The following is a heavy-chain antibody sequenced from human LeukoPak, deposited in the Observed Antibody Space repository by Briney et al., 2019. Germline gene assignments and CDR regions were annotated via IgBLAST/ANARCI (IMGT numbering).Heavy chain of an antibody. CDR2: IRSKAYGGTT. J-gene: IGHJ6*02. V-gene: IGHV3-49*04. Sequence: GGSLRLSCTASGFTFGDYAMAWVRQAPGKGLEWVGFIRSKAYGGTTEYAASVKGRFSISGDDSKNIAYLQMNSLKTEDTAVYYCTLSVRAQYYYYGMDVWGQGTTVTVSS. CDR1: GFTFGDYA. CDR3: TLSVRAQYYYYGMDV.